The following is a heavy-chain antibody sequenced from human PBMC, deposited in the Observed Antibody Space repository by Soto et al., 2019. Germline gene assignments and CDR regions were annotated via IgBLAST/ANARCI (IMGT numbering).Heavy chain of an antibody. CDR1: GFTFTRYS. Sequence: PGGSLRLSCAASGFTFTRYSMNWVRPAPGKGLEWVSSISSTTNYIYYADSMKGRFTVSRDNAKNSVYLEMNSLSAEDTAVYYCARESEDLTSNFDYWGQGTLVTVSS. CDR3: ARESEDLTSNFDY. V-gene: IGHV3-21*01. J-gene: IGHJ4*02. CDR2: ISSTTNYI.